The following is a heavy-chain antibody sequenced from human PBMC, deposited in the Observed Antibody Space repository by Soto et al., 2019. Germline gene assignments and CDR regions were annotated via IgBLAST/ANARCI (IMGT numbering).Heavy chain of an antibody. D-gene: IGHD1-20*01. CDR3: ATSQKGYNWNYFDH. J-gene: IGHJ4*02. Sequence: ETRSLTCSGPGDSISYPYWGCRRQSPGEGPEWIGSVFYTGCTSYNPSLESRVSVSVDTSKNQFSLKVSGVSAADTAVYYCATSQKGYNWNYFDHWGQGVLVTASS. V-gene: IGHV4-39*01. CDR1: GDSISYPY. CDR2: VFYTGCT.